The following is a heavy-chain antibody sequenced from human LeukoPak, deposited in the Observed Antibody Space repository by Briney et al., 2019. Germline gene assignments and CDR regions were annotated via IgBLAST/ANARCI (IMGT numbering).Heavy chain of an antibody. D-gene: IGHD6-19*01. CDR1: GYTFTGYY. Sequence: ASVKVSCKASGYTFTGYYMHWVRQAPGQGLEWMGWINPNSGGTNYAQKFQGWVTMTRDTSISTAYMELSRLRSDDTAVYYCARVAVSDPYYGMDVWGQGTTVTVSS. J-gene: IGHJ6*02. CDR3: ARVAVSDPYYGMDV. CDR2: INPNSGGT. V-gene: IGHV1-2*04.